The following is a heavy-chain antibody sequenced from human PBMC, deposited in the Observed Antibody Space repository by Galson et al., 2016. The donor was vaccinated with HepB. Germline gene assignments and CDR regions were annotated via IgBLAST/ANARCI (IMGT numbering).Heavy chain of an antibody. J-gene: IGHJ3*01. CDR3: ATEGGGSNAFEV. V-gene: IGHV4-39*07. D-gene: IGHD5-12*01. CDR2: IYHTGAT. Sequence: SETLSLTCTVSGGSLISGGHYWGWIRQPPGKGLEWIGNIYHTGATYYNPSLKSRVTLSIDMSKNQFSLTRSSITAADTAVYYCATEGGGSNAFEVWDEGTMVTVSS. CDR1: GGSLISGGHY.